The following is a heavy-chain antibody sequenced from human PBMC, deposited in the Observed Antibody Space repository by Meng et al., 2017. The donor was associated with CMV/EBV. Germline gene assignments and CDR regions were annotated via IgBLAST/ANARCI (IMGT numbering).Heavy chain of an antibody. CDR1: GASSSSSGYY. J-gene: IGHJ4*02. CDR3: ARGGIAAAGLH. V-gene: IGHV4-39*07. CDR2: IYYSVRT. D-gene: IGHD6-13*01. Sequence: LPQASGPGLRKPSATLPLTCTVSGASSSSSGYYWGWIRQPPGKGLEWIGSIYYSVRTDYNPSLKSRSTISVDTSKNHFSLKLSSVTAADTAVYYCARGGIAAAGLHWGQGTLVTVSS.